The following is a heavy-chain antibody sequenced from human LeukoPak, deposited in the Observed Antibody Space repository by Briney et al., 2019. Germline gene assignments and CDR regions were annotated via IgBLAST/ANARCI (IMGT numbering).Heavy chain of an antibody. CDR1: GFTFRSYA. Sequence: PGGSLRLSCAASGFTFRSYAMSWVRQAPGKGLEWVSAISGSGGSTYYADSVKGRFTISRDNSKNTLYLQMNSLRAEDTAVYYCAKDPQNYDSSGYLIGYYFDYWGQGTLVTVSS. CDR3: AKDPQNYDSSGYLIGYYFDY. J-gene: IGHJ4*02. CDR2: ISGSGGST. D-gene: IGHD3-22*01. V-gene: IGHV3-23*01.